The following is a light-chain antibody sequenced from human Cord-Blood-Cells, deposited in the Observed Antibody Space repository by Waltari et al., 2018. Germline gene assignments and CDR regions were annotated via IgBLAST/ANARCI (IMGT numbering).Light chain of an antibody. Sequence: QSALSQPPSASGSPGQSITISRTGTSSDVGSYNLVSWYQQHPGKAPKLMIYEGSKRPSGVSNRFSGSKSGNTASLTISGLQAEDEADYYCCSYAGSSTFDVVFGGGTKLTVL. V-gene: IGLV2-23*03. J-gene: IGLJ2*01. CDR2: EGS. CDR1: SSDVGSYNL. CDR3: CSYAGSSTFDVV.